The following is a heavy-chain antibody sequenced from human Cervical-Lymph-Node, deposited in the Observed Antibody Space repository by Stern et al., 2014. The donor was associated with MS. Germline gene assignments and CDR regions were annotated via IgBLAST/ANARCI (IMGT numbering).Heavy chain of an antibody. Sequence: VQLVESGAEVRKPGASVKVSCEASGYTFTAYYIHWLRQAPGQGLEWVGWINPDRDGTNYAQKFQARVTMTRDTSIGTAYMELSGLRSDDTAVYFCARGGGGWFFDYWGQGTLVTVSS. J-gene: IGHJ4*02. CDR2: INPDRDGT. V-gene: IGHV1-2*02. CDR1: GYTFTAYY. CDR3: ARGGGGWFFDY. D-gene: IGHD6-19*01.